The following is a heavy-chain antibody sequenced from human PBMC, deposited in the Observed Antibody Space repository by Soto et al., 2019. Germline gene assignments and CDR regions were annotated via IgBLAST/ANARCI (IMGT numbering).Heavy chain of an antibody. CDR3: ASCSSYYYYGMDV. CDR2: IIPIFGAA. V-gene: IGHV1-69*06. CDR1: GGTFSSYA. D-gene: IGHD6-6*01. J-gene: IGHJ6*02. Sequence: SLKVSCKASGGTFSSYAISWVRQAPGQGLEWMGGIIPIFGAANYAQKFQGRVTITADKSTSTAYMELSSLRSEDTAVYYCASCSSYYYYGMDVWGQGTTVTVSS.